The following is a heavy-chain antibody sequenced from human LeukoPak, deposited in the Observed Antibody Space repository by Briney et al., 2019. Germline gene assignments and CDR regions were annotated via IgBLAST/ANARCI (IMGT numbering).Heavy chain of an antibody. J-gene: IGHJ3*02. CDR1: GLTFSSYA. Sequence: GGSLRLSCAASGLTFSSYAMSWVRQAPGKGLEWVSAISGSGGSTYYADSVKGRFTISRDNSKNTLYLQMNSLRAEDTAVYYCARDSSSLHAFDIWGQGTMVTVSS. D-gene: IGHD6-13*01. CDR2: ISGSGGST. CDR3: ARDSSSLHAFDI. V-gene: IGHV3-23*01.